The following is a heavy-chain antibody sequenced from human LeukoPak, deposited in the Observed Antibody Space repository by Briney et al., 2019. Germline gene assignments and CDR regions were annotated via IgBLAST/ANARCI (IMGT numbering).Heavy chain of an antibody. D-gene: IGHD3-16*01. CDR2: IYYSGST. CDR1: GGSLSSYY. J-gene: IGHJ5*02. CDR3: ARGYYDYVWGSPKFDP. Sequence: SETLSLTCTVSGGSLSSYYWSWIRQPPGKGLEWIGYIYYSGSTNYNPSLKSRVTISVDTSKNQFSLKLSSVTAADTAVYYCARGYYDYVWGSPKFDPWGQGTLVTVSS. V-gene: IGHV4-59*01.